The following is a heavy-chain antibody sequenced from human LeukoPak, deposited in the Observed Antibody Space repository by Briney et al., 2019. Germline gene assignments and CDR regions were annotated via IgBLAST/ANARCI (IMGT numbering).Heavy chain of an antibody. D-gene: IGHD3-22*01. V-gene: IGHV1-69*13. CDR3: ARHIFDSSGLSPDY. J-gene: IGHJ4*02. CDR2: IIPIFGTA. Sequence: SVKVSCKASGGTFSSYAISWVRQAPGQGLEWMGGIIPIFGTANYAQKFQGRVTITADESTSTAYMELSSLRSEDTAIYYCARHIFDSSGLSPDYWGQGTLVTVSS. CDR1: GGTFSSYA.